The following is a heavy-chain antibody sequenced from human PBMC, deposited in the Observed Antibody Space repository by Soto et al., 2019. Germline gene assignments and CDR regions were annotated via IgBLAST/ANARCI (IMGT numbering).Heavy chain of an antibody. V-gene: IGHV1-69*06. CDR1: GGAFSSYA. J-gene: IGHJ4*02. CDR3: ARLDQHYDILTGYSGMWDFDY. Sequence: GGSGKGSFKACGGAFSSYAISLVRQAPGPGVEWMGGIIPIFGTANYAQKFQGRVTITADTSTSTAYMELRSLRSDDTAVYYCARLDQHYDILTGYSGMWDFDYWGQGTLVTVSS. D-gene: IGHD3-9*01. CDR2: IIPIFGTA.